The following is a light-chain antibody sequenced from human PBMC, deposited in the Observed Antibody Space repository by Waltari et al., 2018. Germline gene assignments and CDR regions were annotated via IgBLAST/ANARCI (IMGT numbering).Light chain of an antibody. CDR3: QTGGHGTWV. CDR2: VNSDGSH. V-gene: IGLV4-69*01. J-gene: IGLJ3*02. CDR1: SGHSSNV. Sequence: QLVVTQSPSASASLGASVKLTCTLSSGHSSNVIAWLQQQPEKGPRYLMTVNSDGSHSRGDRIPDRFSGSSSGAARYRTSSSLQAEDEADYYCQTGGHGTWVFGGGTKLTVL.